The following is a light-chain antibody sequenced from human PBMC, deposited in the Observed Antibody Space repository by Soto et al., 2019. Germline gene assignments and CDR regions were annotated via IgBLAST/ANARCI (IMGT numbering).Light chain of an antibody. V-gene: IGLV2-23*01. CDR1: ISDVGSYNL. CDR3: CSYAGSSTVV. Sequence: QSALTQPASVSGSPGQSITISCTGTISDVGSYNLVSWYQQHPGKAPKLMIYEGSKRPSGVSNRFSGSKSGNTASLTISGLQAEDEAAYYCCSYAGSSTVVFGGGTKLTVL. J-gene: IGLJ2*01. CDR2: EGS.